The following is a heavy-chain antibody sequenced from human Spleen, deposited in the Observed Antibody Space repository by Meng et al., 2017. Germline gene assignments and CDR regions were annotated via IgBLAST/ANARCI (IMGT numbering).Heavy chain of an antibody. CDR1: GYTFTDYY. CDR2: INPNSGGP. J-gene: IGHJ2*01. V-gene: IGHV1-2*06. CDR3: ARDYGYYDSLRYFDL. Sequence: ASVKVSCKASGYTFTDYYMHWVRQAPGLGLEWMGRINPNSGGPTYAQQFQGRVTMTRDTSISTAYMELSSLRSDDTAVYYCARDYGYYDSLRYFDLWGRGTLVTSPQ. D-gene: IGHD3-22*01.